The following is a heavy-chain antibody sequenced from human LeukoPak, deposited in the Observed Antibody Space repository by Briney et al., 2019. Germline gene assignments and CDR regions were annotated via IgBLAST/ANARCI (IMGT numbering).Heavy chain of an antibody. CDR3: AGGRGSVNDYYMYV. D-gene: IGHD5-12*01. CDR2: IIPIFGTA. V-gene: IGHV1-69*05. CDR1: GGTFSSYA. J-gene: IGHJ6*03. Sequence: GASVKVSCKASGGTFSSYAISWVRQAPGQGLEWMGGIIPIFGTANYAQQFQGRVTIITVESTSTAYMELSSLRSEDQAVYYCAGGRGSVNDYYMYVRGKGNTVTVFS.